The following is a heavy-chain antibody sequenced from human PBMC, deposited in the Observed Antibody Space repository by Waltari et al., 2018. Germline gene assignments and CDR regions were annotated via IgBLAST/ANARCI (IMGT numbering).Heavy chain of an antibody. CDR3: AKDQGQRDDY. V-gene: IGHV3-23*01. J-gene: IGHJ4*02. CDR1: GFTFSSYA. CDR2: FSGRGGST. Sequence: EVQLLESGGGLVQPGGSLRLSCAASGFTFSSYAMSWVRQAPGEGLGGVSAFSGRGGSTYYADSVKGRFTISRDNSKNTLYLQMNSLRAEDTAVYYCAKDQGQRDDYWGQGTLVTVSS.